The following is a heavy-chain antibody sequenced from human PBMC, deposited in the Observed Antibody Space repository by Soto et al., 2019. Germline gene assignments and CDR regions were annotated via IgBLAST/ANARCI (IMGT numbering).Heavy chain of an antibody. Sequence: SETLSLTCAVNSESLGGYYWSWIRQSPGKGLEWIGEIDGSGNTNYSPSLRSRVAMSVDTSKNHFSLNLNSVSAADTAAYYCVGSRGRLVGFDYWGQGTLVTVSS. CDR2: IDGSGNT. CDR1: SESLGGYY. D-gene: IGHD1-26*01. J-gene: IGHJ4*02. V-gene: IGHV4-34*01. CDR3: VGSRGRLVGFDY.